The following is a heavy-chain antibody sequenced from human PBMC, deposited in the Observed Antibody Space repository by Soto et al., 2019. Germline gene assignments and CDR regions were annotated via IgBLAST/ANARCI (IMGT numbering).Heavy chain of an antibody. CDR1: GFTFSSYA. CDR2: ISYDGSNK. Sequence: GGSLRLSCTASGFTFSSYAMHWVRQAPGKVLEWVAVISYDGSNKYYADSVKGRFTISRDNSKNTLYLQMNSLRAEDTAVYYCARVEGPRAGTRYYYYGMDVWGQGTTVS. V-gene: IGHV3-30-3*01. D-gene: IGHD6-13*01. CDR3: ARVEGPRAGTRYYYYGMDV. J-gene: IGHJ6*02.